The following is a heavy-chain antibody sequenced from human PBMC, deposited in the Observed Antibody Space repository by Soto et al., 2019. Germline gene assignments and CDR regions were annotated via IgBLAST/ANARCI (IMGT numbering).Heavy chain of an antibody. CDR2: IIPILGIA. CDR3: ARDCSSTSCPRHFDY. D-gene: IGHD2-2*01. V-gene: IGHV1-69*04. CDR1: GGTFSSYT. J-gene: IGHJ4*02. Sequence: GASVKVSCKASGGTFSSYTISLVRQAPGQGLEWMGRIIPILGIANYAQKFQGRVTITADKSTSTAYMELSSLRSEDTAVYYCARDCSSTSCPRHFDYWGQGTLVTVSS.